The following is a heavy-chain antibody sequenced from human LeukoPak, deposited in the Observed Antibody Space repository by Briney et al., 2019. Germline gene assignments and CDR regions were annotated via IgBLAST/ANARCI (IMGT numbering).Heavy chain of an antibody. CDR2: IKQDGSEK. CDR1: GFTFSSYW. V-gene: IGHV3-7*01. CDR3: AREGPYITIFGVVMNTYGMDV. D-gene: IGHD3-3*01. Sequence: GGSLRLSCAASGFTFSSYWMSWVRQAPGKGLEWVANIKQDGSEKYYVDSVKGRFTISRDNAKNSLYLQMNSLRAEDTAVYYCAREGPYITIFGVVMNTYGMDVWGQGTTVTVSS. J-gene: IGHJ6*02.